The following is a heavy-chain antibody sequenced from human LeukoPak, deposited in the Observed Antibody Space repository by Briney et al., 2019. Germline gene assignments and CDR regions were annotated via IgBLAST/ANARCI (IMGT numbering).Heavy chain of an antibody. V-gene: IGHV1-18*01. J-gene: IGHJ6*03. CDR2: SSAYNGNT. CDR3: ARGDGYGGNSAYYYMDV. D-gene: IGHD4-23*01. CDR1: GYSFTSYA. Sequence: ASVKVSCKASGYSFTSYAMNWVRQAPGQGLEWMGLSSAYNGNTNYAQKIQGRVTMTTDTSTSTANMELRSLRSDDTAVYYCARGDGYGGNSAYYYMDVWGKGTTVIVSS.